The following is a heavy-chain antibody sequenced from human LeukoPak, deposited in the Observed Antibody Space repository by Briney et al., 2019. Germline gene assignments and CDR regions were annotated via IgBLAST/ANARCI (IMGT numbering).Heavy chain of an antibody. CDR3: AGQDFDRREIDY. Sequence: ASVKVSCKASGGTFSSYAISWVRQAPGQGLEWMGRIIPILGIANYAQKFQGRVTITADKSTSTAYMELSSLRSEDTAVYYCAGQDFDRREIDYWGQGTLVTVSS. J-gene: IGHJ4*02. CDR1: GGTFSSYA. CDR2: IIPILGIA. V-gene: IGHV1-69*04. D-gene: IGHD3-9*01.